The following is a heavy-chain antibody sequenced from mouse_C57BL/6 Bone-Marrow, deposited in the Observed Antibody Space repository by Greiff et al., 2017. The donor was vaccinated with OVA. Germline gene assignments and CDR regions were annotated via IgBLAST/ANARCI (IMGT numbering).Heavy chain of an antibody. D-gene: IGHD2-5*01. CDR2: NLPGSGST. Sequence: VQLQQSGAELMKPGASVKLSCKATGYTFTGYWIEWVKQRTEHGIEWIGENLPGSGSTNYNEKFKGKATFTADTSSNTAYMQLSSLTTDDSAIYYCARDDYSNSVDYFDYWGQWTTLTVSS. CDR3: ARDDYSNSVDYFDY. V-gene: IGHV1-9*01. J-gene: IGHJ2*01. CDR1: GYTFTGYW.